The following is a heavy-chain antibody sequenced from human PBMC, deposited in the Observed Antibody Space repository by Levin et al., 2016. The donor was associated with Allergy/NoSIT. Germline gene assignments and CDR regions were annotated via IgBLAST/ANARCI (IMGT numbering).Heavy chain of an antibody. D-gene: IGHD3-10*01. CDR2: IYYSGST. Sequence: WIRQPPGKGLEWIGSIYYSGSTYYNPSLKSRVTISVDTSKNQFSLKLSSVTAADTAVYYCARHKVWSSFDYWGQGTLVTVSS. V-gene: IGHV4-39*01. J-gene: IGHJ4*02. CDR3: ARHKVWSSFDY.